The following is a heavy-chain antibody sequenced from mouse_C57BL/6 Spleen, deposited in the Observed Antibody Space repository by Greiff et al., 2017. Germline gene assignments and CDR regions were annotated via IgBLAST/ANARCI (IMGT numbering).Heavy chain of an antibody. CDR3: ARGVTSMVATAPFSY. D-gene: IGHD2-2*01. V-gene: IGHV1-61*01. Sequence: QVQLQQPGAELVRPGSSVKLSCKASGYTFTSYWMDWVKQRPGQGLEWIGNIYPSDSETHYNQKFKDKATLTVDKSSSTAYMQLSSLTSEDSAVYYCARGVTSMVATAPFSYWGQGTLVTVSA. CDR1: GYTFTSYW. J-gene: IGHJ3*01. CDR2: IYPSDSET.